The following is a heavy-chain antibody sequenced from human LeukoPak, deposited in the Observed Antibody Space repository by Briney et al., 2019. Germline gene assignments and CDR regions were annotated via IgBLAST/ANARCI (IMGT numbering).Heavy chain of an antibody. D-gene: IGHD3-16*01. CDR2: ISSSGSTI. V-gene: IGHV3-48*03. J-gene: IGHJ4*02. Sequence: QTGGSLRLSCAASGFTFSSYEMNWVRQAPGKGLEWVSYISSSGSTIYYADSLKGRFTISRDNAENSLYLQMNSLRAEDTAVYYCARRGGAEAPYWGQGTLVTVSS. CDR3: ARRGGAEAPY. CDR1: GFTFSSYE.